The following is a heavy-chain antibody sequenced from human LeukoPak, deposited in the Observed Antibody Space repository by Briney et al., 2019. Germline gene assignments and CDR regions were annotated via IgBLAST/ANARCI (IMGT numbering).Heavy chain of an antibody. Sequence: ASVKVSCKASGYSLTAYYIYWVRQAPGQGLEWMGRINPNSGGTDYAQNFQGRVTMTRDTSISTAYMELSRLRSDDTAVYYCARGYCSGGTCYLVENWLDPWGQGTLVTVSS. CDR3: ARGYCSGGTCYLVENWLDP. CDR2: INPNSGGT. V-gene: IGHV1-2*06. CDR1: GYSLTAYY. J-gene: IGHJ5*02. D-gene: IGHD2-15*01.